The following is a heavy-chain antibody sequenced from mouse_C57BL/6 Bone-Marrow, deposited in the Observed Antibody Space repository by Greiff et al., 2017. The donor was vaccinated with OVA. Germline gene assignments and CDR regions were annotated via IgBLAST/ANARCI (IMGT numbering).Heavy chain of an antibody. CDR1: GYAFSSSW. J-gene: IGHJ1*03. Sequence: VQLQQSGPELVKPGASVKISCKASGYAFSSSWMNWVKQRPGKGLEWIGRIYPGDGDTNYNGKFKGKATLTADKSYSTAYMQLSSLTSEDSAVYFCARCAYYGSRKWYFDVWGTGTTVTVSS. D-gene: IGHD1-1*01. CDR2: IYPGDGDT. CDR3: ARCAYYGSRKWYFDV. V-gene: IGHV1-82*01.